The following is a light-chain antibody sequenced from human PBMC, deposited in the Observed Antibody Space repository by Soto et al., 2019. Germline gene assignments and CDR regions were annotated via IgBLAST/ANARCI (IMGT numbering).Light chain of an antibody. J-gene: IGKJ5*01. CDR1: QDINNY. CDR3: QQYDDFPLP. V-gene: IGKV1-33*01. Sequence: DIEMTQSPSSLSASVGDRVTITCQASQDINNYLNWFQQKTGRAPKLLIYDASNLESVVSSRFSGNGSGTHFTFTISSLQPDDIAIYYCQQYDDFPLPFGLGTRLDIK. CDR2: DAS.